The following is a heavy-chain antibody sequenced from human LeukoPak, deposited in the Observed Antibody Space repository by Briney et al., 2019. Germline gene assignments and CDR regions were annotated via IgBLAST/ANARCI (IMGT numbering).Heavy chain of an antibody. D-gene: IGHD3-3*01. Sequence: GGSLRLSCAASGFTFSSYEMNWVRQAPGKGLEWVSYISSSGSTIYYADSVKGRFTISRDNAKNSLYLQMNSLRAEDTAVYYCARDPSITIFGVVQPLDYWGQGTLVTVSS. V-gene: IGHV3-48*03. CDR2: ISSSGSTI. J-gene: IGHJ4*02. CDR3: ARDPSITIFGVVQPLDY. CDR1: GFTFSSYE.